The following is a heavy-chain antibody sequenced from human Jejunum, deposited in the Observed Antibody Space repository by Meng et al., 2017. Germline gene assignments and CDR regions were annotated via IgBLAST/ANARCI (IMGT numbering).Heavy chain of an antibody. CDR1: GDSISSNNR. V-gene: IGHV4-4*02. CDR2: IYHSGDT. Sequence: QVQLQESGPGLVRPSGTLNLTCSVPGDSISSNNRWTWVRQPPGRGLEWIGEIYHSGDTNYNPSLTSPVTISVDKSKNQFTLRLNSVTAADTAIYYCARDWGCRDGYCFSGLLEFWGQGILVTVSS. D-gene: IGHD2-15*01. CDR3: ARDWGCRDGYCFSGLLEF. J-gene: IGHJ4*02.